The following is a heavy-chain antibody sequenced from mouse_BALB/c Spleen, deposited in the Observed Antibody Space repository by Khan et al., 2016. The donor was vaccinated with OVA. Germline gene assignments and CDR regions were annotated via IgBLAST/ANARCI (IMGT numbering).Heavy chain of an antibody. CDR2: IYPGDGTT. D-gene: IGHD2-14*01. Sequence: QVQLKQSGAELVRPSHSVKISCKVSGYAFSNYLMNWVKQGPGQGLEWIGLIYPGDGTTNNNGKIKGKSTLTADNSSTTACMQLSSLTSEDSAVYFCARSGYDYFAYWGQGTLVTVSA. CDR1: GYAFSNYL. CDR3: ARSGYDYFAY. V-gene: IGHV1-80*01. J-gene: IGHJ3*01.